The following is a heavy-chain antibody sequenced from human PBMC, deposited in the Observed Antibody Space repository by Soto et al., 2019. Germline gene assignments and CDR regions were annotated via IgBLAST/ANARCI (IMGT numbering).Heavy chain of an antibody. Sequence: SGPTLVNPTQTLTLTCTFSGFSLSTSGMRVSWIRQPPGKALEWLARIDWDDDNFYSTSLKTRLTISKDTSKNQVVLTMTNMDPVDTATYYCTRETGYSSGWRDYWGQGTLVTVS. CDR2: IDWDDDN. CDR3: TRETGYSSGWRDY. CDR1: GFSLSTSGMR. V-gene: IGHV2-70*04. D-gene: IGHD6-19*01. J-gene: IGHJ4*02.